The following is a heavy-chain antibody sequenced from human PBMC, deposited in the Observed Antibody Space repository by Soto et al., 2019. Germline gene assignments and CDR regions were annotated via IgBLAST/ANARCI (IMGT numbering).Heavy chain of an antibody. V-gene: IGHV4-30-4*01. CDR1: GGSISSGDYY. Sequence: SETLSLTCTVSGGSISSGDYYWSWIRQPPGKGLEWIGYIYYSGSTYYNPSLKSRVTISVDTSKNQFSLKLSSVTAADTAVYYCAREGIAARHYYYGMDVWGQGTTVTVSS. J-gene: IGHJ6*02. CDR3: AREGIAARHYYYGMDV. D-gene: IGHD6-6*01. CDR2: IYYSGST.